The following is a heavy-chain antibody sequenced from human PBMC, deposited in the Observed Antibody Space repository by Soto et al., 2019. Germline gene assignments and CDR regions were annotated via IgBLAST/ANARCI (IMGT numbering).Heavy chain of an antibody. J-gene: IGHJ4*02. CDR1: GGSISSGGYY. V-gene: IGHV4-31*03. Sequence: QVQLQESGPGLVKPSQTLSLTCTVSGGSISSGGYYWSWIRQHPGKGLEWIGYIYYSGSTYYNPSLQSRVTISVDTSKNQLSLKLSSVTAADTAVYYCTRGPGTMAKIDYWGQGTLVTVSS. CDR2: IYYSGST. CDR3: TRGPGTMAKIDY. D-gene: IGHD3-10*01.